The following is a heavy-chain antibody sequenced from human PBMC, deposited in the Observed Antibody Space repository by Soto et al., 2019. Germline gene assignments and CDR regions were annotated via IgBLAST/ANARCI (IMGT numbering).Heavy chain of an antibody. CDR3: ARDLSPSGYDQTDYFDY. CDR1: GYTFASYY. J-gene: IGHJ4*02. V-gene: IGHV1-46*01. Sequence: ASVNVSCKASGYTFASYYMHWVRQAPGQGLEWMGIINPSGGSTSYAQKFQGRVTMTRDTSTSTVYMELSSLRSEDTAVYYCARDLSPSGYDQTDYFDYWGQGTLVTVSS. D-gene: IGHD5-12*01. CDR2: INPSGGST.